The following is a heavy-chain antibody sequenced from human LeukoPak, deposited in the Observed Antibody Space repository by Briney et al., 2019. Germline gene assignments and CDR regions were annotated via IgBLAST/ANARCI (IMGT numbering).Heavy chain of an antibody. V-gene: IGHV4-39*07. Sequence: SETLSLNCTVSGGSISSSSYYWGWIRQPPGKGLEWIGTMYYSGSTYYNPSLKSRVTISLDTSKNQFSLKLSSVTATDTAVYYCARDQVDTAMGWFDPWGQGTLVTVSS. CDR2: MYYSGST. J-gene: IGHJ5*02. CDR1: GGSISSSSYY. D-gene: IGHD5-18*01. CDR3: ARDQVDTAMGWFDP.